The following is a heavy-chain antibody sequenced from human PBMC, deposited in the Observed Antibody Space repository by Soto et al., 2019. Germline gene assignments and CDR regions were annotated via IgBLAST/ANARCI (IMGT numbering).Heavy chain of an antibody. D-gene: IGHD6-13*01. V-gene: IGHV3-21*01. CDR3: ARDMQQQLAMGYYYYGMDV. CDR1: GFAFSSYS. J-gene: IGHJ6*02. Sequence: PGGSLRLSCAASGFAFSSYSMNWVRQAPGKGLEWVSSISSSSSYIYYADSVKGRFTISRDNAKNSLYLQMNSLRAEDTAVYYCARDMQQQLAMGYYYYGMDVWGQGTTVTVSS. CDR2: ISSSSSYI.